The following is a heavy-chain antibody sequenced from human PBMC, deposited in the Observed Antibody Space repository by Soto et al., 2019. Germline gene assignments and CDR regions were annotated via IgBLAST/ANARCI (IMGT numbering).Heavy chain of an antibody. V-gene: IGHV1-69*13. CDR2: IIPIFGTA. CDR1: GGTFSSYA. CDR3: AAAGPLRSDTYYYYGMDV. Sequence: ASVKVSCKASGGTFSSYAISWVRQAPGQGLEWMGGIIPIFGTANYAQKFQGRVTITADESTSTAYMELSSLRSEDTAVYYCAAAGPLRSDTYYYYGMDVWGQGTTVTVSS. D-gene: IGHD6-25*01. J-gene: IGHJ6*02.